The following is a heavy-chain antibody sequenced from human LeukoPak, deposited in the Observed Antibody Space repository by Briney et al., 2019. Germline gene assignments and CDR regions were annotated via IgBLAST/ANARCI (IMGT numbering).Heavy chain of an antibody. J-gene: IGHJ2*01. CDR3: AKAHSRITMIVVVGYFDL. V-gene: IGHV3-23*01. CDR1: GFTVSNMY. D-gene: IGHD3-22*01. CDR2: ISGSGGST. Sequence: QSGGSLRLSCAASGFTVSNMYMTWVRQAPGKGLEWVSAISGSGGSTYYADSVKGRFTISRDNSKNTLYLQMNSLRAEDTAVYYCAKAHSRITMIVVVGYFDLWGRGTLVTVSS.